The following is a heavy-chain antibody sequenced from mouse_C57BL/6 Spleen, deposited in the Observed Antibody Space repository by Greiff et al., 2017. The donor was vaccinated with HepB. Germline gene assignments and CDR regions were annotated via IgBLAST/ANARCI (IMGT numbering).Heavy chain of an antibody. CDR1: GYTFTSYW. CDR2: IYPGSGST. Sequence: QVHVKQPGAELVKPGASVKMSCKASGYTFTSYWITWVKQRPGQGLEWIGDIYPGSGSTNYNEKFKSKATLTVDTSSSTAYMQLSSLTSEDSAVYYCASPNYYGSSYEGYAMDYWGQGTSVTVSS. J-gene: IGHJ4*01. CDR3: ASPNYYGSSYEGYAMDY. D-gene: IGHD1-1*01. V-gene: IGHV1-55*01.